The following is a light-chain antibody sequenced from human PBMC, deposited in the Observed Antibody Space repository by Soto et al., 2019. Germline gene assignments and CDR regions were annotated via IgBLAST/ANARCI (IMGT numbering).Light chain of an antibody. CDR3: RSYAGSSTSHVV. CDR1: SSDVGSYNL. V-gene: IGLV2-23*01. CDR2: EGS. J-gene: IGLJ2*01. Sequence: QSVLTQPASVSGSPGQSITISCTGTSSDVGSYNLVSWYQQHPGKAPKLMIYEGSKRPSGVSNRFSGSKSGNTASLTISGLQAEDEADYYCRSYAGSSTSHVVFGGGTKLTVL.